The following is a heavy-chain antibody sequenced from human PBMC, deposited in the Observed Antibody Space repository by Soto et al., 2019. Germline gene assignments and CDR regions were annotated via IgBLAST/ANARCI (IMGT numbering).Heavy chain of an antibody. J-gene: IGHJ5*02. CDR1: GFTFSGSA. V-gene: IGHV3-73*01. D-gene: IGHD2-15*01. CDR3: TRAPEDIVVVVAATVWFDP. Sequence: PGGSLRLSCAASGFTFSGSAMHWVRQASGKGLEWVGRIRSKANSYATAYAASVKGRFTISRDDPKNTAYLQMNSLKTEDTAVYYCTRAPEDIVVVVAATVWFDPWGQGTLVTVSS. CDR2: IRSKANSYAT.